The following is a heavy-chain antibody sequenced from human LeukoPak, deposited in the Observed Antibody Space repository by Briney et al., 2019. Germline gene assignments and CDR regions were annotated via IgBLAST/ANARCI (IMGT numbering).Heavy chain of an antibody. CDR3: ATDFGSITMVRDQDY. D-gene: IGHD3-10*01. CDR1: GFTFSSYS. CDR2: ISSSSSYI. Sequence: PGGSLRLSXAASGFTFSSYSMNWVRQAPGKGLEWVSSISSSSSYIYYADSVKGRFTISRDNAKNSLYLQMNSLRAEDTAVYYCATDFGSITMVRDQDYWGQGTLVTVSS. V-gene: IGHV3-21*01. J-gene: IGHJ4*02.